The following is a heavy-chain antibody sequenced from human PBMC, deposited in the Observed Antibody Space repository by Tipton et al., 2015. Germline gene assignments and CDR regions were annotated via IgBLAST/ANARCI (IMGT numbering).Heavy chain of an antibody. Sequence: TLPLTCAVSAYSISSDYYWGWIRQPPGKGLEWIGSLSYSGKTDYNPPLRSRVTISVDTSKNQFSLRLSSVTAADTAVYYCARSLFPETAGLENWFDPWGQGTLVTVSS. D-gene: IGHD6-13*01. V-gene: IGHV4-38-2*01. J-gene: IGHJ5*02. CDR3: ARSLFPETAGLENWFDP. CDR1: AYSISSDYY. CDR2: LSYSGKT.